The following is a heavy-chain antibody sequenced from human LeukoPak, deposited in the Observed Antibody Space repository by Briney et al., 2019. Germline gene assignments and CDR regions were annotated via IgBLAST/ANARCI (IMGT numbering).Heavy chain of an antibody. CDR2: IYTSGST. J-gene: IGHJ6*03. D-gene: IGHD3-10*01. Sequence: SETLSLTCTVSGGSISSYYWSWIRQPPGKGLEWIGYIYTSGSTNYNPSLKSRVTISVDTSKNQFSLKLSSVTGADTAVYYCARRGYYYMDVWGKGTTVTVSS. CDR1: GGSISSYY. V-gene: IGHV4-4*09. CDR3: ARRGYYYMDV.